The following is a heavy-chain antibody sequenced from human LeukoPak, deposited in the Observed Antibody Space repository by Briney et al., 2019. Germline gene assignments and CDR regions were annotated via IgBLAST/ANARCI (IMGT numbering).Heavy chain of an antibody. CDR2: ISSDGSNT. CDR1: GFTFSRYW. Sequence: HPGGSLRLSCAASGFTFSRYWMHWVRQAPGKGLAWVSRISSDGSNTNYADSVKGRFTISRDNAKNTLYLQMDSLTPEDTAVYYCVSRNYGSSPFDYWGQGTLVTVSS. CDR3: VSRNYGSSPFDY. V-gene: IGHV3-74*01. D-gene: IGHD4-17*01. J-gene: IGHJ4*02.